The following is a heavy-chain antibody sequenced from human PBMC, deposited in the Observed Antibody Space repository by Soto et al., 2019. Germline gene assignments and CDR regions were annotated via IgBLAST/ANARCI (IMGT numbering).Heavy chain of an antibody. Sequence: PSETLSLTCTVSGGSISSGGYYWSWIRQHPGKGLEWIGYIFFSGSTYYNPSLKSRLTISVDTSKNQFSLKLTSVTAGDTATYFCAHAGDYDLLTFDHWGPGTLVTVSS. CDR3: AHAGDYDLLTFDH. J-gene: IGHJ4*02. D-gene: IGHD4-17*01. V-gene: IGHV4-31*03. CDR2: IFFSGST. CDR1: GGSISSGGYY.